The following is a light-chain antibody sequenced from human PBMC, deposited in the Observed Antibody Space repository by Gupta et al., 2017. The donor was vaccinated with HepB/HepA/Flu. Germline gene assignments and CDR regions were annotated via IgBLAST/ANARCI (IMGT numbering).Light chain of an antibody. CDR2: DNG. CDR1: RSNIGAGYD. CDR3: QSYDRSVSGYV. Sequence: QSVLTQPPSVSGAPGQRVTISCTGNRSNIGAGYDVHWYQHLPGGAPKLVIYDNGDRPSGVPDRFSGSKSGTSASLAITGLQAEDEADYYCQSYDRSVSGYVFGTGTKVTVL. V-gene: IGLV1-40*01. J-gene: IGLJ1*01.